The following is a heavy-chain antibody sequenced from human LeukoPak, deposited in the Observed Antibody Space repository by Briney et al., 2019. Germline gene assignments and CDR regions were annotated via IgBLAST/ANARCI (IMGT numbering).Heavy chain of an antibody. CDR3: AREGGQERYFDY. CDR1: GGSISSYY. V-gene: IGHV4-59*12. CDR2: IYYSGST. J-gene: IGHJ4*02. Sequence: SETLSLTCTVSGGSISSYYWSWIRQPPGKGLEWIGYIYYSGSTNYNPSLKSRVTISVDTSKNQFSLKLSSVTAADTAVYYCAREGGQERYFDYWGQGTLVTVSS.